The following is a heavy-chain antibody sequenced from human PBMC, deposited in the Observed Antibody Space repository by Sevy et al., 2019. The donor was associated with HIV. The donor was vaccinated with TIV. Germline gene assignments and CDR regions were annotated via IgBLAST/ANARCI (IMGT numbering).Heavy chain of an antibody. D-gene: IGHD1-7*01. V-gene: IGHV3-11*01. Sequence: GGSLRLSRVASGFTFSDYYMSWIRQAPGKGLEWVSYISNSGSTIYYADSVKGRFTISRDNAKNSLYLQMNSLRAEDTAVYYCAGAITLTTFPYYGMDVWGQGTTVTVSS. CDR3: AGAITLTTFPYYGMDV. CDR2: ISNSGSTI. J-gene: IGHJ6*02. CDR1: GFTFSDYY.